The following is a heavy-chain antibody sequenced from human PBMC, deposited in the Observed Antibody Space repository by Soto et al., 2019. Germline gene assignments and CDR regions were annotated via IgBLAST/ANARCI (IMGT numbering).Heavy chain of an antibody. V-gene: IGHV1-18*01. CDR1: GDGFSNYG. CDR2: ISAYDGQT. D-gene: IGHD3-22*01. CDR3: ARVWYYDSSGYYAFDY. Sequence: QVQLVQSGAEVKKPGASVRVYCKASGDGFSNYGFSWARQAPGQGLEWMGWISAYDGQTNYKKKFQGRVTMTTDTSSSTAYMELRSLRSADTAVYYCARVWYYDSSGYYAFDYWGLGTLVTVAS. J-gene: IGHJ4*02.